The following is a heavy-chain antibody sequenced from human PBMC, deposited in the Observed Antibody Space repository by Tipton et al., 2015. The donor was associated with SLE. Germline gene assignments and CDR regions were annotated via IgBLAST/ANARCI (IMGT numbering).Heavy chain of an antibody. CDR3: ARDWGERDGYGYYFDY. J-gene: IGHJ4*02. V-gene: IGHV3-11*05. D-gene: IGHD5-24*01. Sequence: LSLTCTVSGGSISSSSYYMSWIRQAPGKGLEWVSYISSSSSYTNYADSVKGRFTISRDNAKNSLYLQMNSLRSEDTAVYYCARDWGERDGYGYYFDYWGQGTLVTVSS. CDR1: GGSISSSSYY. CDR2: ISSSSSYT.